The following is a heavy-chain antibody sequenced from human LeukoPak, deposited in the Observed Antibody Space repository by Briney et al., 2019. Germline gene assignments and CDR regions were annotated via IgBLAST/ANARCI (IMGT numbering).Heavy chain of an antibody. D-gene: IGHD6-13*01. V-gene: IGHV3-23*01. CDR2: ISGSGGST. CDR3: AKDRGSRYPHPNWFDP. J-gene: IGHJ5*02. CDR1: GFTFSSYA. Sequence: GGSLRLSCAASGFTFSSYAMSWVRQAPGKGLEWVSAISGSGGSTYYADSVKGRFTISRDNSKNTLYLQMNSLRAEDTAVYYCAKDRGSRYPHPNWFDPWGQGTLVTVSS.